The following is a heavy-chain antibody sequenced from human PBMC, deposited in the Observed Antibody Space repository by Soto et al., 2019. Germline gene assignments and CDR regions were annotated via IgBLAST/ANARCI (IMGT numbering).Heavy chain of an antibody. CDR3: AKIGSSSYVSLQLVLLDV. CDR2: IPGSGTST. J-gene: IGHJ4*02. Sequence: PGWSLRLSCAASGFTFSSYAMSWVRQSPGKGLEWVSAIPGSGTSTYYAGSVKGRFTISRDNSKNTLYLQMNSLRVEDTAVYYYAKIGSSSYVSLQLVLLDVWGQGALVTVAS. CDR1: GFTFSSYA. D-gene: IGHD6-6*01. V-gene: IGHV3-23*01.